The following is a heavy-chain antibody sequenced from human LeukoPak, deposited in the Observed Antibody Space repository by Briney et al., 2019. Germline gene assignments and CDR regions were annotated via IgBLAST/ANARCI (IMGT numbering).Heavy chain of an antibody. Sequence: SVKVSCKASGGTFSSYAISWVRQAPGQGLEWMGGIIPIFGTANYAQKFQGRVTITADESTSTAYMELSGLRSEDTAVYYCALSVVDYSNYFDYWGQGTLVTVSS. CDR2: IIPIFGTA. CDR3: ALSVVDYSNYFDY. J-gene: IGHJ4*02. V-gene: IGHV1-69*13. D-gene: IGHD4-11*01. CDR1: GGTFSSYA.